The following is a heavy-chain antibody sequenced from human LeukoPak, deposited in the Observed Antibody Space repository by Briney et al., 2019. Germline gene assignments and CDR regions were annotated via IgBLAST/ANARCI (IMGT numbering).Heavy chain of an antibody. D-gene: IGHD3-3*01. J-gene: IGHJ5*02. CDR3: TRYDASRCDP. CDR2: IAYDGSRK. CDR1: VFTFSGYG. V-gene: IGHV3-30*03. Sequence: PGRSLRLSCAASVFTFSGYGMHWVRQAPGKGLEWVTGIAYDGSRKHYADSVKGRFTISRDNSRNTMDLQMSSLRVEDTAVYHCTRYDASRCDPWGQGTLVTVSA.